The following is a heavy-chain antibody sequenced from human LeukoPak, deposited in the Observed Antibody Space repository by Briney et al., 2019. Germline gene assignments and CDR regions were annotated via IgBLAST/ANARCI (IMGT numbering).Heavy chain of an antibody. J-gene: IGHJ4*02. CDR1: GYTFTTCG. CDR3: ARGPHYYGSGSYYPFDY. V-gene: IGHV1-18*01. CDR2: ISVYNGNT. Sequence: ASVKVSCKASGYTFTTCGISWVRQAPGQGLEWMGWISVYNGNTNYAQKLQGRVTMTTDTSTNTTYMELRSLISDDTAVYYCARGPHYYGSGSYYPFDYWGQGTLVTVSS. D-gene: IGHD3-10*01.